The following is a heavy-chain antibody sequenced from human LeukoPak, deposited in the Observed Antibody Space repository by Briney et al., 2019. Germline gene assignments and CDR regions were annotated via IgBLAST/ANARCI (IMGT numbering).Heavy chain of an antibody. Sequence: RASVKVSCKASGYTFTNCDISWVRQAPGQGLEWMGWISAYNGNTNYAQKLQGRVTMTTDTSTSTAYMELRSLRSDDTAVYHCARDGRFGELSDYWGQGTLVTVSS. CDR3: ARDGRFGELSDY. CDR1: GYTFTNCD. CDR2: ISAYNGNT. D-gene: IGHD3-10*01. J-gene: IGHJ4*02. V-gene: IGHV1-18*01.